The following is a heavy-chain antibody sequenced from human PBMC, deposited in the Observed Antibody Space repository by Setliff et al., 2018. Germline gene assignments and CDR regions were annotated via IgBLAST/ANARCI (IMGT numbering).Heavy chain of an antibody. Sequence: GASLTISCAASGFRISFREYWMFWVRQAPGKGLEWVARIDKDGSSTVYADSVKGRFTISRDNVKKMLYLQMDSLRTEDTAVYSCTREHTPWVGASHHDCWGQGTQVTVSS. V-gene: IGHV3-74*01. CDR1: GFRISFREYW. CDR2: IDKDGSST. J-gene: IGHJ4*02. D-gene: IGHD1-26*01. CDR3: TREHTPWVGASHHDC.